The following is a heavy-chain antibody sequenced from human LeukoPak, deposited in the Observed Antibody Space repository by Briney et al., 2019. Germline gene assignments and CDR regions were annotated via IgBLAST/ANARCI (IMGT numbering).Heavy chain of an antibody. Sequence: SETLSLTCTVSGGSLSPYYWNWLRQPPGTGLEWIGYIYYSGSMNYNPSLKSRLTISVDTSSNQFSLKLSSVIAGDTAVYYCASTSGYCSGGNCYSAFDYWGQGTLVTVSS. CDR1: GGSLSPYY. D-gene: IGHD2-15*01. J-gene: IGHJ4*02. CDR3: ASTSGYCSGGNCYSAFDY. V-gene: IGHV4-59*01. CDR2: IYYSGSM.